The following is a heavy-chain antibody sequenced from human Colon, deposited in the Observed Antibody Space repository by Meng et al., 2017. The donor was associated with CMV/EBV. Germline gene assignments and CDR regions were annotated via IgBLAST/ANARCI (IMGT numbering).Heavy chain of an antibody. J-gene: IGHJ5*02. D-gene: IGHD6-19*01. CDR1: VASTTDYY. Sequence: GPRLESGPGRVKPPRTLALNCPVSVASTTDYYCSWMRQAAGGGLEWVGRLSVSGATNYSPSFRSRITMSVDKSKNQFSLKLTSMTAADSAVYYCVREVGLNNCGWYGWVDRWGQGTLVTVSS. V-gene: IGHV4-4*07. CDR3: VREVGLNNCGWYGWVDR. CDR2: LSVSGAT.